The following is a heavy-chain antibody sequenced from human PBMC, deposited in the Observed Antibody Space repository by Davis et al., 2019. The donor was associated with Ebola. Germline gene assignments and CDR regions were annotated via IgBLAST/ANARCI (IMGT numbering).Heavy chain of an antibody. CDR1: GGSIISSSSY. CDR3: ARKPVRWETWFDP. J-gene: IGHJ5*02. Sequence: MPSETLSLTCTVSGGSIISSSSYWGWIRQPPRKGLEWIGSIYYSGITYYNPSLKSRVTISIDTSKNQFSLKLSSVTAADTAVFDCARKPVRWETWFDPWGQGTLVTVSS. D-gene: IGHD1-14*01. CDR2: IYYSGIT. V-gene: IGHV4-39*07.